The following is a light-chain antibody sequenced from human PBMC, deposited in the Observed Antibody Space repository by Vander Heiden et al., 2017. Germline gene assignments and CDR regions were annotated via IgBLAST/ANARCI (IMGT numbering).Light chain of an antibody. V-gene: IGLV2-14*01. Sequence: QSALTQPASVSASPGQSISLPCTATSSDVCGYNYVSWYQQPPGKAHKLMIYDVSNRPSGVSNRFYGSKSGNTASVSISGLQAEDEDDYYCSSYTSSSTPVFGGGTKLTVL. CDR2: DVS. CDR3: SSYTSSSTPV. CDR1: SSDVCGYNY. J-gene: IGLJ2*01.